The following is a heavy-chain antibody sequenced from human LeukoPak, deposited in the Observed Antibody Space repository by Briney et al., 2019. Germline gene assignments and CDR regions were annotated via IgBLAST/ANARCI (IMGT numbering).Heavy chain of an antibody. V-gene: IGHV4-61*02. CDR1: GGSISLGSFY. D-gene: IGHD3-9*01. J-gene: IGHJ4*02. Sequence: PSQTLSLTCTLSGGSISLGSFYWTWIRQPAGKGLEGIGFVYTRGTTNDNPSLKIRVTMSLDTSKNQFSLNINSVTAADTAVYYCARASGRFTTDWAPWMGFDLWGQGTLVAVSS. CDR3: ARASGRFTTDWAPWMGFDL. CDR2: VYTRGTT.